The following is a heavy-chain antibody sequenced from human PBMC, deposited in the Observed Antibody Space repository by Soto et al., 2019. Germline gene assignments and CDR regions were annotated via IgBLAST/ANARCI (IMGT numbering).Heavy chain of an antibody. CDR3: AREAGYCSRTSCYRRAFDT. CDR2: INTDGGNS. D-gene: IGHD2-2*01. V-gene: IGHV3-74*03. CDR1: GFSFSGHW. J-gene: IGHJ3*02. Sequence: EVQLVESGGDLVQPGGSLRLSCAASGFSFSGHWMHWVRQVPGKGLEWVSRINTDGGNSAYADCVKGRFTISRDNAKNTLYLQMNGLRAEDTAVYYCAREAGYCSRTSCYRRAFDTWGQGTTVTVSS.